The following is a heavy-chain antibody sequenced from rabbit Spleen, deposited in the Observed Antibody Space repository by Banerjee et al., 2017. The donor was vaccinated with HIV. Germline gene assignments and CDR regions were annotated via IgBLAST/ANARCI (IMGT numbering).Heavy chain of an antibody. J-gene: IGHJ4*01. CDR1: GFSFSSNW. V-gene: IGHV1S45*01. CDR3: ARYLAAWNSCSYAFNL. Sequence: LEESGGGLVKPGGTLTLTCPVSGFSFSSNWICWVRQAPGKGLEWIACIYTDGNTYYASWAKGRFTTSKASSTTVTLQMTSLTAADTAPYVCARYLAAWNSCSYAFNLWGPGTLITVS. CDR2: IYTDGNT. D-gene: IGHD6-1*01.